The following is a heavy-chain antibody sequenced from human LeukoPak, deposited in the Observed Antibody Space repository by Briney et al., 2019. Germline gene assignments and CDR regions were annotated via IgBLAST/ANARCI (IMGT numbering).Heavy chain of an antibody. D-gene: IGHD1-26*01. J-gene: IGHJ3*02. CDR2: IYPGDSDS. V-gene: IGHV5-51*01. Sequence: GESLKISCKGSGYRFTDYWIAWVRQMPGKGLEWMGIIYPGDSDSRYSPSFQGQVTFSADKSISTAYLQWSSLKASDTAMYYCASGSYKYAFDIWGQGTMVTVSS. CDR3: ASGSYKYAFDI. CDR1: GYRFTDYW.